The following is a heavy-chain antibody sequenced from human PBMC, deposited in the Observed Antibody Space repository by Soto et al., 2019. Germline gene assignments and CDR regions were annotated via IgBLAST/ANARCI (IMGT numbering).Heavy chain of an antibody. CDR2: IYYSGST. CDR3: ARHETLHADYDY. CDR1: GGSISSGGYY. D-gene: IGHD4-17*01. V-gene: IGHV4-31*03. J-gene: IGHJ4*02. Sequence: SETLSLTCTVSGGSISSGGYYWSWSRQHPGKGLEWIGYIYYSGSTYYNPSLKSRVTISVDTSKNQFSLKVSSVTAAITAVYYCARHETLHADYDYWGQGTLVTVSP.